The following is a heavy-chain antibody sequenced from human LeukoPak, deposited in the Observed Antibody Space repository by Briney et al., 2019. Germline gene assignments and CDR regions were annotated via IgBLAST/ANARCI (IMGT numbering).Heavy chain of an antibody. CDR1: GGSFSGYY. D-gene: IGHD2-15*01. J-gene: IGHJ5*02. CDR3: AREPCGSGGSCYYQPTRNWFDP. Sequence: PSETLSLTCAVYGGSFSGYYWSWIRQPPGKGLEWIGEINHSGSTNYNPSLKSRVTISVDTSKNQFSLKLSSVTAADTAVYYCAREPCGSGGSCYYQPTRNWFDPWGQGTLVTVSS. CDR2: INHSGST. V-gene: IGHV4-34*01.